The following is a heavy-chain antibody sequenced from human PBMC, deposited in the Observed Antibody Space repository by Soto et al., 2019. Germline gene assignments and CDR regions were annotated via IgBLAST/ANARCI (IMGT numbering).Heavy chain of an antibody. CDR1: GFTFGDYA. CDR2: IRSRAYGGTT. V-gene: IGHV3-49*03. Sequence: GGSLRLSCTASGFTFGDYAMSWFRQAPGKGLEWVGFIRSRAYGGTTEYAASVKGRFTISRDDSKSIAYLQMNSLKTEDTAVYYCTRDSFQVGSSWCWFDPWGQGTLVTVPS. CDR3: TRDSFQVGSSWCWFDP. J-gene: IGHJ5*02. D-gene: IGHD6-13*01.